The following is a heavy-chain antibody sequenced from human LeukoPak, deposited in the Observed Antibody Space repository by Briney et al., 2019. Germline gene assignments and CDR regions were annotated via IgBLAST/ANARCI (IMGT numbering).Heavy chain of an antibody. CDR3: AREALPVAVAGGPRFYFDY. CDR2: INPNSGGT. Sequence: GASVKVSCKASGYTFTGYYMHWVRQAPGQGLEWMGWINPNSGGTNYAQKFQGRVTMTRDTSISTAYMELSRLRSDDTAVYYCAREALPVAVAGGPRFYFDYWGQGTLVTVSS. J-gene: IGHJ4*02. CDR1: GYTFTGYY. V-gene: IGHV1-2*02. D-gene: IGHD6-19*01.